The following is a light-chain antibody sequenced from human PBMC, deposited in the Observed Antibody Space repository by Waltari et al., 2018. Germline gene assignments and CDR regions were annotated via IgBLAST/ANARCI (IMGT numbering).Light chain of an antibody. V-gene: IGKV1-33*01. CDR3: QQYENLPYT. CDR1: QNIVNY. J-gene: IGKJ2*01. CDR2: VAS. Sequence: DIQMTQSPSSLSAPIGDRVTITCQPIQNIVNYLNWYQQAPGQAPRLLIYVASNLATGVPSRFSGGGSGTDFSLTITSLHPEDFATYFCQQYENLPYTFGQGTKLQIK.